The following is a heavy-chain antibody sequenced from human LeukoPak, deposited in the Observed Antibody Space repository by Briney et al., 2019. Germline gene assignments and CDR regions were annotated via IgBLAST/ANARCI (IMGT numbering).Heavy chain of an antibody. J-gene: IGHJ4*02. CDR1: GFTVSSNY. CDR2: IYSGGST. V-gene: IGHV3-66*01. D-gene: IGHD3-10*01. Sequence: QSGGSLRLSCAASGFTVSSNYMSWVRQAPGKGLEWVPVIYSGGSTYYADSVKGRFTISRDNSKNTLYLQMNSLRAEDTAVYYCARGSGSYYQTYYFDYWGQGTLVTVSS. CDR3: ARGSGSYYQTYYFDY.